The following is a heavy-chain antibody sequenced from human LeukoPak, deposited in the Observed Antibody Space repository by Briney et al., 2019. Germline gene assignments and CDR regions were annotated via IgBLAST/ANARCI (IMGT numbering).Heavy chain of an antibody. D-gene: IGHD1-7*01. CDR1: GFTFSGYE. V-gene: IGHV3-48*03. CDR3: ARERTTIVSGTTIGAY. CDR2: ISGSGDII. Sequence: GGSLRLSCAASGFTFSGYEMNWVRQAPGKGLEWISYISGSGDIIYYADSVKGRLTISRDNAKNLVFLQMNSLRADDTAVYYCARERTTIVSGTTIGAYWGQGTLVTVSS. J-gene: IGHJ4*02.